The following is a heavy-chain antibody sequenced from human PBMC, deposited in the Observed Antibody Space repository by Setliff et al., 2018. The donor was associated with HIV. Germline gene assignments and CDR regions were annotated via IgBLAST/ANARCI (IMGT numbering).Heavy chain of an antibody. CDR1: GYTFNTYG. CDR2: ISANNGNT. Sequence: ASVKVSCKASGYTFNTYGISWVRQAPGQGLEWMGWISANNGNTNYAQKFQGGVTMTTDTTTSTAYMELSSLRSEDTAVYYCAGGRFSSSWYFNWFDPWGQGTLVTVS. J-gene: IGHJ5*02. D-gene: IGHD6-13*01. CDR3: AGGRFSSSWYFNWFDP. V-gene: IGHV1-18*01.